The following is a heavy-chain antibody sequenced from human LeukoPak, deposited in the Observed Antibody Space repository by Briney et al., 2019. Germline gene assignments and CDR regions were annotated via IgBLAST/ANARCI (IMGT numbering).Heavy chain of an antibody. CDR2: ISSSGSTI. D-gene: IGHD3-10*01. J-gene: IGHJ4*02. V-gene: IGHV3-48*03. Sequence: GGSLRLTCAASGFTFSSYEMNWVRQAPGKGLEWVSYISSSGSTIYYAASVKGRFTISRDNAKNSLYLQMNSLRAEDTAVYYCARDGKGRNRIGYYFDYWGQGTLVTVSS. CDR3: ARDGKGRNRIGYYFDY. CDR1: GFTFSSYE.